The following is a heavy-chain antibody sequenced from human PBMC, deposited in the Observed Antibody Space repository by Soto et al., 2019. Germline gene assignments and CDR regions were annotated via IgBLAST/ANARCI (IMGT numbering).Heavy chain of an antibody. V-gene: IGHV4-59*08. CDR2: VYYTGTT. J-gene: IGHJ4*01. Sequence: PSETLSLTCTVSGSPISSYYWSWFRQPPGQGLEWVGYVYYTGTTTYSPSLKSRVTISVDASKSQFSLNLRSVTAADTAVYYCARLGDYYQALDYWGHGALVTVSS. CDR3: ARLGDYYQALDY. D-gene: IGHD3-22*01. CDR1: GSPISSYY.